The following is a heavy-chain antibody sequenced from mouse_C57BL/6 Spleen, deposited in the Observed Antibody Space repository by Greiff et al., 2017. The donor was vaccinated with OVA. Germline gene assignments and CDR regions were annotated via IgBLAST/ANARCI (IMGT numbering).Heavy chain of an antibody. V-gene: IGHV1-69*01. CDR2: IDPSDSYT. J-gene: IGHJ4*01. Sequence: VQLQQPGAELVMPGASVKLSCKASGYTFTSYWMHWVKQRPGQGLEWIGEIDPSDSYTNYNQKFKGKSTLTVDKSSSTTYMQLSSLTSEDSAVYYCARSGRSDAMDYWGQGTSVTVSS. CDR3: ARSGRSDAMDY. CDR1: GYTFTSYW. D-gene: IGHD3-1*01.